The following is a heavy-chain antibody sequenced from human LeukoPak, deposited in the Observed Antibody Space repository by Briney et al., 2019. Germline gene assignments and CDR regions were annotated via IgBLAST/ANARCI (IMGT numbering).Heavy chain of an antibody. CDR2: ISYDGRKK. CDR1: GFTFSSYA. CDR3: AKSFPDGDSTGY. Sequence: GGSLRLSCAASGFTFSSYAMHWVRQAPGKGLEWVAVISYDGRKKYYADSVKGRFTISRDNSKNTLYLQMNSLRAEDTAVYYCAKSFPDGDSTGYWGQGTLVTVSS. D-gene: IGHD4-17*01. J-gene: IGHJ4*02. V-gene: IGHV3-30-3*02.